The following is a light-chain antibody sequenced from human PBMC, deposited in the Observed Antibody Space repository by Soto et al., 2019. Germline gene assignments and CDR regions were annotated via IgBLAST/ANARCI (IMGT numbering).Light chain of an antibody. CDR2: DVS. CDR1: SSDVGSYDL. Sequence: QSALTQPASVSGSPGQSITISCTGTSSDVGSYDLVSWYQQHPGKAPKLMIYDVSKRPSGVSNRFSGSKSGNTASLTISGLQAEDEADYNCCSFAGSSTFWVFGGGTKLT. V-gene: IGLV2-23*02. CDR3: CSFAGSSTFWV. J-gene: IGLJ3*02.